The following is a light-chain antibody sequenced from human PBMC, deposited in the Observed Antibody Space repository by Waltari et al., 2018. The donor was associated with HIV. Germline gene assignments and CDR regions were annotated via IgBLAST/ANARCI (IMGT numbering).Light chain of an antibody. V-gene: IGLV1-47*01. CDR2: RNY. Sequence: QSVLTQPPSASGTPGQRVTVSCSGSRSNIGSNYVYWYQQLPGTAPKLLIYRNYQRPSGVPDRVSGSKSGTSASLAISGLRSEDEADYYCAAWDGSLSNYVFGTWTKVTVL. CDR1: RSNIGSNY. J-gene: IGLJ1*01. CDR3: AAWDGSLSNYV.